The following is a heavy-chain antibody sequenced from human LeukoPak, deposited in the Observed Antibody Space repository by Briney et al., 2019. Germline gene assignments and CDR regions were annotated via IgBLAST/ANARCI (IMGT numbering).Heavy chain of an antibody. D-gene: IGHD3-22*01. CDR3: ARMGYDSSGLDY. J-gene: IGHJ4*02. CDR1: GYTLTELS. Sequence: AAVKVSCKVSGYTLTELSMPWVRQAPGKGLEWMGGFDPEDGETIYAQKFQGRVTMTEDTYTDTAYMELSSLSPEDTAVYYCARMGYDSSGLDYWGQGTLVTVSS. CDR2: FDPEDGET. V-gene: IGHV1-24*01.